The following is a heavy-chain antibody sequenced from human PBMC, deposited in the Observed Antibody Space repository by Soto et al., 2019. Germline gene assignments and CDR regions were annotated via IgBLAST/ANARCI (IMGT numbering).Heavy chain of an antibody. V-gene: IGHV4-39*07. CDR1: DGSISSSSYY. CDR3: ARSEATVLDS. D-gene: IGHD4-17*01. Sequence: PSETLSLTCTVSDGSISSSSYYWGWIRQPPGKGLEWIGSIYYSGSTYYNPSLKSRVTISVDTSKNQFSLNLSSVTAADTAVYYCARSEATVLDSWGQGTLVTVS. J-gene: IGHJ4*02. CDR2: IYYSGST.